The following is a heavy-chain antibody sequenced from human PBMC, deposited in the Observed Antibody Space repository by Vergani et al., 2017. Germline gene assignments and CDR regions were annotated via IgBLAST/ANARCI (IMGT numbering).Heavy chain of an antibody. CDR2: ISYDGRNK. J-gene: IGHJ6*03. CDR3: ATEPEGSSTRYYYYYMDV. Sequence: VQLVESGGGVVQPGRSLRLSCAASGFTFSYYGMHWVRQAPGKGLEWVAVISYDGRNKYYADSVKGRFTISRDNSKNTLYLQMNSLRAEDTAVYYCATEPEGSSTRYYYYYMDVWGKGP. V-gene: IGHV3-30*03. D-gene: IGHD1-14*01. CDR1: GFTFSYYG.